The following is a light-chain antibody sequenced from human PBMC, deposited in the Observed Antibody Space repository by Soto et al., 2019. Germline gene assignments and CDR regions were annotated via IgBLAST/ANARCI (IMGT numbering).Light chain of an antibody. Sequence: QSVLTQPASVSGSPGQSITISCTGTSRDVGGYNYVSWYQQHPGKAPKLMIYDVRNRPSGVSNRFSGSKSVNTDSLTISGLQAEDEADYYCSSYTTSSTYVFGTGTKVTVL. J-gene: IGLJ1*01. V-gene: IGLV2-14*01. CDR2: DVR. CDR3: SSYTTSSTYV. CDR1: SRDVGGYNY.